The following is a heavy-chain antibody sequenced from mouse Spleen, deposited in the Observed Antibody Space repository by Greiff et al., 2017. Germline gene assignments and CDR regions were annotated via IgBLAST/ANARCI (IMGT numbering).Heavy chain of an antibody. CDR2: IYPRSGNT. D-gene: IGHD2-12*01. CDR3: ERQGSVTTGVYYAMDD. Sequence: VQLQQSGAELARPGASVKLSCKASGYTFTSYGISWVKQRTGQGLEWIGEIYPRSGNTYYNEKFKGKATLTADKSSSTAYMELRSLTSEDSAVYCCERQGSVTTGVYYAMDDWGQGTSVTVSS. V-gene: IGHV1-81*01. CDR1: GYTFTSYG. J-gene: IGHJ4*01.